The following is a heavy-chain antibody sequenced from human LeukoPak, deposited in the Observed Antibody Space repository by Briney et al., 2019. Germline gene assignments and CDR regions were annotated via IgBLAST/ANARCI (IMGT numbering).Heavy chain of an antibody. CDR1: GFTFSNYG. J-gene: IGHJ4*02. D-gene: IGHD5-12*01. CDR3: VTDRVAMVDF. V-gene: IGHV3-30*03. CDR2: ISYDGSNK. Sequence: VRSLRLSCVVSGFTFSNYGMHWVRQAPGKGLEWVAGISYDGSNKYYADSVKGRFTISRDNSKKTLYLQMNSLRAEDTAVYYCVTDRVAMVDFWGQGMLVTVSS.